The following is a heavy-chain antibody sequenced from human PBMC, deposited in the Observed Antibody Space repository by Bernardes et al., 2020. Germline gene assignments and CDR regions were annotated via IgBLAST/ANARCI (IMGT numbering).Heavy chain of an antibody. Sequence: GGSLRLSCAASGFTFDDYGMSWVRQAPGKGLEWVSGINWNGGSTGYADSVKGRFTISRDNAKNSLYLQMNSLRAEDTALYHCARAGAGAARGGSFYYYYYGMDVWGQGTLVTVSS. V-gene: IGHV3-20*01. J-gene: IGHJ6*02. CDR2: INWNGGST. CDR3: ARAGAGAARGGSFYYYYYGMDV. D-gene: IGHD6-6*01. CDR1: GFTFDDYG.